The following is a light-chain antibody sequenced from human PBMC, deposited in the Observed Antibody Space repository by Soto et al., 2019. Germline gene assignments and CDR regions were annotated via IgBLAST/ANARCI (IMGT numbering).Light chain of an antibody. CDR2: GAS. V-gene: IGKV3-20*01. CDR3: TQYGRSPTWT. J-gene: IGKJ1*01. Sequence: EMVLTQSPGTLSLSPGERATLSCRASQSVSSSYFAWYQQKPGQAPRLLIYGASSRATGIPDRFSGSGSGTDFTLTISRLEPEDFSVYYCTQYGRSPTWTFGQGTKVEIK. CDR1: QSVSSSY.